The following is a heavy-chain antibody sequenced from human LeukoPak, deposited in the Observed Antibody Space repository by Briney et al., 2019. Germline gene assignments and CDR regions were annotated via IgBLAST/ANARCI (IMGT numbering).Heavy chain of an antibody. D-gene: IGHD3-3*01. CDR2: VSYDGSDK. CDR1: GFTFSSYG. J-gene: IGHJ6*02. V-gene: IGHV3-30*03. Sequence: GGSLRLSCEASGFTFSSYGIHWVRQAPDKGLEWVTVVSYDGSDKYYADSVKGRFTISRDNSKDTLYLQMNSLRAEDTAVYYCARPPHDFWSGYYKDDYYYGMDVWGQGTTVTVSS. CDR3: ARPPHDFWSGYYKDDYYYGMDV.